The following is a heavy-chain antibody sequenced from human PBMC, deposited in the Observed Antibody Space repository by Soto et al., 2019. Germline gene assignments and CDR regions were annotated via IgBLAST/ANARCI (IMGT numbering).Heavy chain of an antibody. CDR1: GGTFSSYA. V-gene: IGHV1-69*13. CDR2: IIPIFGTA. D-gene: IGHD3-10*01. J-gene: IGHJ5*02. Sequence: SVKVSCKASGGTFSSYAISWVRQAPGQGLEWMGGIIPIFGTANYAQKFQGRVTITADESTSTAYMELSSLRSEDTAVYYCARDMAGDGNWFDPWGQGTLVTVSS. CDR3: ARDMAGDGNWFDP.